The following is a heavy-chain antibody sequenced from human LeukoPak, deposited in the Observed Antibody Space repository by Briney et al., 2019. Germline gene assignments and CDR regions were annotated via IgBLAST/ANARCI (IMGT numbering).Heavy chain of an antibody. D-gene: IGHD5-24*01. Sequence: GASVTVSFTASGGTFSIYAISWVRQAPGQGLEWMGRIIPIFGIANYAQKFQGRVTITADKSTSTAYMELSSLRSEDTAVYYCARDLEMATSPRNNWFDRWGQGTLVTVSS. CDR2: IIPIFGIA. V-gene: IGHV1-69*04. CDR1: GGTFSIYA. J-gene: IGHJ5*02. CDR3: ARDLEMATSPRNNWFDR.